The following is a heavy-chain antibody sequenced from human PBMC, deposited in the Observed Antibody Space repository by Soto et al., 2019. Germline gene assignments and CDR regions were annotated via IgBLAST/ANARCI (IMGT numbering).Heavy chain of an antibody. J-gene: IGHJ4*02. CDR3: AREGGPQLWTSIDY. CDR2: INAGNGNT. Sequence: GASVKVSCKASGYTFTSYARHWVRQAPGQRLEWMGWINAGNGNTKYSQKFQGRVTITRDTSASTAYMELSSLRSEDTAVYYCAREGGPQLWTSIDYWGQGTLVTVSS. CDR1: GYTFTSYA. D-gene: IGHD5-18*01. V-gene: IGHV1-3*01.